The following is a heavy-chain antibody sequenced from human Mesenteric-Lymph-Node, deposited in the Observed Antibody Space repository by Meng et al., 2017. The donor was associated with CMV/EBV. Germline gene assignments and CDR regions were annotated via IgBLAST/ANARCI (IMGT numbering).Heavy chain of an antibody. CDR1: GFTFSRYE. Sequence: GESLKISCAASGFTFSRYEMNWVRQAPGKGLEWVSYISSSGTTVYYADSVKGRFTLSRDNAKNSLYLQMNSLRAEDTAVYYCARVEIENSSGWDESWGQGTLVTVSS. V-gene: IGHV3-48*03. CDR2: ISSSGTTV. CDR3: ARVEIENSSGWDES. D-gene: IGHD6-19*01. J-gene: IGHJ5*02.